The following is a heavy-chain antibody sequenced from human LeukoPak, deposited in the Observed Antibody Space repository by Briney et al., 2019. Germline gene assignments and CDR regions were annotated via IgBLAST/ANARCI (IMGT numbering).Heavy chain of an antibody. CDR2: IYYSGST. CDR3: ARLSKGGNSDY. V-gene: IGHV4-39*01. J-gene: IGHJ4*02. CDR1: GGSISSSSYC. Sequence: PSETLSLTCTVSGGSISSSSYCWGWIRQPPGKGLEWIGSIYYSGSTYYNPSLKSRVTISVDTSKNQFSLKLSSVTAADTAVYYCARLSKGGNSDYWGQGTLVTVSS. D-gene: IGHD4-23*01.